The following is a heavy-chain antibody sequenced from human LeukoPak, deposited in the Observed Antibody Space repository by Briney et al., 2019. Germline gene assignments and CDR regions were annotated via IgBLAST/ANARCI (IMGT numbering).Heavy chain of an antibody. Sequence: SETLSLTCTVSGGSIRSSSYYWGWIRQPPGKGLEWIGSIYYSGSTYYNPSLKSRVTISVDTSKNQFPLKLSSVTAADTAVYYCARHPGYSYGPYYFDYWGQGTLVTVSS. J-gene: IGHJ4*02. V-gene: IGHV4-39*01. CDR3: ARHPGYSYGPYYFDY. D-gene: IGHD5-18*01. CDR1: GGSIRSSSYY. CDR2: IYYSGST.